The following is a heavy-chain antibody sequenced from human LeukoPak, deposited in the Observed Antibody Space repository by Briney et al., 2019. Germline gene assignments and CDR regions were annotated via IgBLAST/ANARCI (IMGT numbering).Heavy chain of an antibody. J-gene: IGHJ4*02. CDR2: ISSSSSYI. CDR1: GFTFSSYS. D-gene: IGHD3-10*01. V-gene: IGHV3-21*01. CDR3: ARDSGSGSYLDY. Sequence: GGSLRLSCAASGFTFSSYSTNWVRQAPGKGLEWVSSISSSSSYIYYADSVKGRFTISRDNAKNSLYLQMNSLRAEDTAVYYCARDSGSGSYLDYWGQGTLVTVSS.